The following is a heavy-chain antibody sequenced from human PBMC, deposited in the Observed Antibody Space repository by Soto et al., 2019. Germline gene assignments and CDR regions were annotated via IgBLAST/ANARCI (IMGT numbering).Heavy chain of an antibody. J-gene: IGHJ4*02. V-gene: IGHV4-59*01. CDR3: ARVGGLAARTFDY. D-gene: IGHD6-6*01. CDR2: IYYSGST. Sequence: SETLSLTCAVSGGSISDFYWSWIRQPPGKGLEWIGYIYYSGSTNYNPSLKSRVTISVDTSKNQFSLNLRSMSPADTAVYYCARVGGLAARTFDYWGPGTLVTVSS. CDR1: GGSISDFY.